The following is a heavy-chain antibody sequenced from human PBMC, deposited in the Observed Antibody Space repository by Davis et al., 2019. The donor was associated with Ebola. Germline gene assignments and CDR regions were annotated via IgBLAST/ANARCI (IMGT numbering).Heavy chain of an antibody. CDR2: IYYSGST. J-gene: IGHJ4*02. D-gene: IGHD4-11*01. V-gene: IGHV4-59*12. Sequence: MPSETLSLTCTVSGGSISGDYWSWIRQPPGKGLEWIGYIYYSGSTNYNPSLKSRVTISVDTSKNQFSLKLSSVTAADTAVYYCARASTVTPFDYWGQGTLVTVSS. CDR3: ARASTVTPFDY. CDR1: GGSISGDY.